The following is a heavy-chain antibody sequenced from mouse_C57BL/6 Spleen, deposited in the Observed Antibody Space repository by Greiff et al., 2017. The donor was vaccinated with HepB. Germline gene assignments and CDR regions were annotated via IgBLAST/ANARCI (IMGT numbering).Heavy chain of an antibody. CDR2: ISSGGDYI. CDR3: TRGGGYYAMDY. Sequence: EVQLQESGEGLVKPGGSLKLSCAASGFTFSSYAMSWVRQTPEKRLEWVAYISSGGDYIYYADTVKGRFTISRDNARNTLYLQMSSLKSEDTAMYYCTRGGGYYAMDYWGQGTSVTVSS. CDR1: GFTFSSYA. V-gene: IGHV5-9-1*02. J-gene: IGHJ4*01.